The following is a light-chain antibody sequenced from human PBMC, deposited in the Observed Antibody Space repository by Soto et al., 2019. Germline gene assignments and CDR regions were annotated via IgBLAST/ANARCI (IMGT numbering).Light chain of an antibody. CDR3: AVWDDSLSGYV. CDR1: SSNIGINY. CDR2: TND. J-gene: IGLJ1*01. Sequence: QSVLTQPPSASGTPGQSVTISCSGSSSNIGINYVYWYQQRPGTAPKLLIYTNDQRPSGVPDRFSGSKSGTSASLAISGLRSEDEGDYYCAVWDDSLSGYVFGNGTKVTV. V-gene: IGLV1-47*02.